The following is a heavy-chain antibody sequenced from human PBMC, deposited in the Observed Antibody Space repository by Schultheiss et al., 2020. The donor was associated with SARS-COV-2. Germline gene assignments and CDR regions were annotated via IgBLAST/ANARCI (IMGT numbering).Heavy chain of an antibody. CDR1: GFSLSNARMG. J-gene: IGHJ4*02. D-gene: IGHD3-16*02. CDR2: IFSNDEK. Sequence: SGPTLVKPTETLTLTCTVSGFSLSNARMGVSWIRQPPGKALEWLAHIFSNDEKSYSTSLKSRLTISKDTSKSQVVLTMTNMDPVDTATYYCARSDYDYVWGSYRTTKWGQGTLVTVSS. CDR3: ARSDYDYVWGSYRTTK. V-gene: IGHV2-26*01.